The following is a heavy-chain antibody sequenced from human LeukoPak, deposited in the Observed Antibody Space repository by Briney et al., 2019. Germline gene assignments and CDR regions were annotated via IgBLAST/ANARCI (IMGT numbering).Heavy chain of an antibody. CDR3: ATRLKLELRPGNYGMDV. Sequence: SGGSLRLSCAASGFTFSSYAMSWVRQAPGKGLEWVSAISGSGGSTYYADSVKGRFTISRDNSKNTLYLQMNSLRAEDTAVYYCATRLKLELRPGNYGMDVWGQGTTVTVSS. V-gene: IGHV3-23*01. D-gene: IGHD1-7*01. CDR2: ISGSGGST. J-gene: IGHJ6*02. CDR1: GFTFSSYA.